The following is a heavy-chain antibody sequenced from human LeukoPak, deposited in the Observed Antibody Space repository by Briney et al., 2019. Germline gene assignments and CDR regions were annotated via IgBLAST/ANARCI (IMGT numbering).Heavy chain of an antibody. J-gene: IGHJ3*02. CDR2: IYYSGST. Sequence: PLETLSLTCTVSGGSVSSGSYYWSWIRQPPGEGLEWIGYIYYSGSTNYNPSLKSRVTISVDTSKNQFSLKLSSVTAADTAVYYCARAAHYDYVWGRSLDAFDIWGQGTMVTVSS. CDR3: ARAAHYDYVWGRSLDAFDI. CDR1: GGSVSSGSYY. D-gene: IGHD3-16*01. V-gene: IGHV4-61*01.